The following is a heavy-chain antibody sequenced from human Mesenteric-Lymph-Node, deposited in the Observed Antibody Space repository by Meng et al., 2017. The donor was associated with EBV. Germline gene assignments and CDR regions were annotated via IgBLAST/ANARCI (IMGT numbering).Heavy chain of an antibody. CDR2: IYTDGST. J-gene: IGHJ4*02. V-gene: IGHV3-53*01. CDR3: VRGPWNN. Sequence: EVQVLESGGGLIHPGGYLRLSCAASGFIVSGHYLSWVRQAPGKGREWVSVIYTDGSTYYADSVKGRFTISRDNSKNTLFIQMNNLRVDDTAVYYCVRGPWNNWGQGTLVTVSS. CDR1: GFIVSGHY. D-gene: IGHD1/OR15-1a*01.